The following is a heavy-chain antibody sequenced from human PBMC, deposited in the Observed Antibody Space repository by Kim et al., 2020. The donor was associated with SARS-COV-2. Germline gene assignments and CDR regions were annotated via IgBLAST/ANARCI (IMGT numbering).Heavy chain of an antibody. V-gene: IGHV3-7*01. D-gene: IGHD3-10*01. CDR2: IKSDGSEK. CDR3: ARYLHGAASYYSPGFEY. Sequence: GGSLRLSCAASGFTFSNYWMSWVRQAPGKGPEWVANIKSDGSEKHYVDSVKGRFTISRDNAKNSLDLQMDSLRAEDTAVYYCARYLHGAASYYSPGFEYWGQGTLVAGSS. J-gene: IGHJ4*01. CDR1: GFTFSNYW.